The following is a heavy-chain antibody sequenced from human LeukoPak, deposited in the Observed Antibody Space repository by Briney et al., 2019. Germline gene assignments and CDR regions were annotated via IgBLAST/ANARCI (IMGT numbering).Heavy chain of an antibody. CDR3: ARAPTGDNWFDP. D-gene: IGHD4-17*01. CDR1: GGSISSSSYY. Sequence: PSETLSLTCTVSGGSISSSSYYWGWIRQSPGKGLEWIGSIYYSGSTNYNPSLKSRVTISVDKSKNQFSLKLSSVTAADTAVYYCARAPTGDNWFDPWGQGTLVTVSS. CDR2: IYYSGST. J-gene: IGHJ5*02. V-gene: IGHV4-39*07.